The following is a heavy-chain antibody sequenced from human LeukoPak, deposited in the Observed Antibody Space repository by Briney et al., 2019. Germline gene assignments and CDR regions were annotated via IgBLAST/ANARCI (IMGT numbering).Heavy chain of an antibody. D-gene: IGHD1-26*01. CDR2: ISNNGGYT. CDR3: AKGGSGSYYPYSSYYFDY. CDR1: GFTFSSSA. Sequence: GGSLRLSCAASGFTFSSSAMSWVRQAPGKGLEWVSAISNNGGYTYYADSVQGRLTISRDNSKNTLYLQMNSLRAEDTAVYYCAKGGSGSYYPYSSYYFDYWGQGTLVTVSS. J-gene: IGHJ4*02. V-gene: IGHV3-23*01.